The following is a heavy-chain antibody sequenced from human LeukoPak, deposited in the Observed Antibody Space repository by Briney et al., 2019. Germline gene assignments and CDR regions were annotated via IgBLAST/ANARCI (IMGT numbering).Heavy chain of an antibody. J-gene: IGHJ4*02. V-gene: IGHV3-53*01. CDR2: IYSGGNT. D-gene: IGHD3-22*01. CDR1: GFTFSSYS. CDR3: CGSSGHYNLYFDH. Sequence: GGSLRLSCAASGFTFSSYSMNWVRQAPGKGLEWLSDIYSGGNTYYADSVKGRFTISRDNSKNTLYLQMNSLRVEDTAVYYCCGSSGHYNLYFDHWGQGALVTVSS.